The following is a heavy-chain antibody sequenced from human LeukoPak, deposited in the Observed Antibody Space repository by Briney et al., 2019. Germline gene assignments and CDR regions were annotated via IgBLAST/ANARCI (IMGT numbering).Heavy chain of an antibody. Sequence: GGSLRLSCAASGFTFSSYWMHWVRQAPGKGLVWVSRISYDGGDPSYADSVRGRFTISRDNAKNTLYLQMNSLTAEDTAVYYCARDGSSNYPEGWFDPWGQGTLVTVSS. D-gene: IGHD4-11*01. CDR2: ISYDGGDP. J-gene: IGHJ5*02. V-gene: IGHV3-74*01. CDR1: GFTFSSYW. CDR3: ARDGSSNYPEGWFDP.